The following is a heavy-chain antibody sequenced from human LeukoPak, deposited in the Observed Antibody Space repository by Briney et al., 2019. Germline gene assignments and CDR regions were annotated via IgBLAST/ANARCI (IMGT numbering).Heavy chain of an antibody. J-gene: IGHJ5*02. CDR3: ARDATYYDFWSGYYRSWFDP. V-gene: IGHV3-48*03. CDR1: GFTFSSYE. Sequence: GGSLRLSCAASGFTFSSYEMIWVRQAPGKGLEWVSYISSSGSTIYYADSVKGRFTISRDNAKNSLYLQMNSLRAEDTAVYYCARDATYYDFWSGYYRSWFDPWGQGTLVTVSS. D-gene: IGHD3-3*01. CDR2: ISSSGSTI.